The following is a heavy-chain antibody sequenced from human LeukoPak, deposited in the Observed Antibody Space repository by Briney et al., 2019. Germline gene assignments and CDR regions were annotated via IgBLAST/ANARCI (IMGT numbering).Heavy chain of an antibody. CDR1: GFTFSSYW. CDR2: INSDGSST. Sequence: PGRSLRLSCAASGFTFSSYWMHWVRQAPGKGLVWVSRINSDGSSTSYADSVKGRFTISRDNAKNTLYLQMNSLRAEDTAVYYCARETAIAVAGTVGNWFDPWGQGTLVTVSS. V-gene: IGHV3-74*01. CDR3: ARETAIAVAGTVGNWFDP. D-gene: IGHD6-19*01. J-gene: IGHJ5*02.